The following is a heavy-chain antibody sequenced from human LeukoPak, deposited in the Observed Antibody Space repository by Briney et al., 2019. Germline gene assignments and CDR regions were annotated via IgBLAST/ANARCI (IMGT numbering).Heavy chain of an antibody. CDR1: GFTFSRYS. CDR3: ARGTAMVTGWFDP. V-gene: IGHV3-21*01. CDR2: ISSSSSYI. Sequence: GGSLRLSCAASGFTFSRYSMNWVRQAPGKGLEWVSSISSSSSYIYYADSVKGRFTISRDNAKNSLYLQMNSLRAEDTAVYYCARGTAMVTGWFDPWGQGTLVTVSS. J-gene: IGHJ5*02. D-gene: IGHD5-18*01.